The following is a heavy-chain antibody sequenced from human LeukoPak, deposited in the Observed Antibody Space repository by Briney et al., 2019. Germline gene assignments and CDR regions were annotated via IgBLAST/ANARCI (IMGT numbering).Heavy chain of an antibody. Sequence: GGSLRLSCAASGFTFSSYSMTWVRQAPGKGLEWVSAISGSGVNTYYADSVKGRFAASRGNSKNTLYLQMNSLRAEDTAVYYCARGRSGYGPFDAFDIWGQGTWVTVSS. V-gene: IGHV3-23*01. D-gene: IGHD3-22*01. CDR1: GFTFSSYS. CDR2: ISGSGVNT. CDR3: ARGRSGYGPFDAFDI. J-gene: IGHJ3*02.